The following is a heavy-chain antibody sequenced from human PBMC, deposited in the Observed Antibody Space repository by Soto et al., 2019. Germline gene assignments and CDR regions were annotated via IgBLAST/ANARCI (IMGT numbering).Heavy chain of an antibody. Sequence: GGSLRLSCTASGFTFSSYAMSWVRQAPGKGLEWVSAISGSGGSTYYADSVKGRFTISRDNSKNTLYLQMNSLRAEDTAVYYCAKDGVRYFDWLPPPDAFDIWGQGTMVTVSS. D-gene: IGHD3-9*01. CDR3: AKDGVRYFDWLPPPDAFDI. CDR1: GFTFSSYA. CDR2: ISGSGGST. J-gene: IGHJ3*02. V-gene: IGHV3-23*01.